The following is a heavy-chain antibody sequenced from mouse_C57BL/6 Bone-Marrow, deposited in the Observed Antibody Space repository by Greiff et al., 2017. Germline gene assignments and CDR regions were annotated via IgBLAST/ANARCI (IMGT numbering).Heavy chain of an antibody. CDR1: GYTFTDYY. Sequence: EVQLLQSGPELVKPGASVKISCKASGYTFTDYYMNWVKQSHGKSLEWIGDINPNNGGTSYNQKFKGKATLTVDKSSSTAYMELSSLTSEDSAVYYCATCYGSIYFDYWGQGTTLTVSS. V-gene: IGHV1-26*01. CDR3: ATCYGSIYFDY. CDR2: INPNNGGT. D-gene: IGHD1-1*01. J-gene: IGHJ2*01.